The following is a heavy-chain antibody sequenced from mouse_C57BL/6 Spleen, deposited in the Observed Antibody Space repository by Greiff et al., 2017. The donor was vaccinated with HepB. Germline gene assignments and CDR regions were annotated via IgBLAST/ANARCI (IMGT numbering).Heavy chain of an antibody. CDR2: INYDGSST. D-gene: IGHD4-1*01. J-gene: IGHJ4*01. V-gene: IGHV5-16*01. CDR3: ARGLTGTIYYYAMDY. CDR1: GFTFSDYY. Sequence: DVKLVESEGGLVQPGRSMKLSCTASGFTFSDYYMAWVRQVPEKGLEWVANINYDGSSTYYLDSLKSRFIISRDNAKNILYLQMSSLKSEDTATYYCARGLTGTIYYYAMDYWGQGTSVTVSS.